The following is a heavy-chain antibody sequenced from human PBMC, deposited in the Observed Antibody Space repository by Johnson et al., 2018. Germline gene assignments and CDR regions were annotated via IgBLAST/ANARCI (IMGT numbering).Heavy chain of an antibody. CDR2: IYSGGST. V-gene: IGHV3-53*01. J-gene: IGHJ4*02. CDR3: ARDSEYCSGGSCYSRHYFDY. D-gene: IGHD2-15*01. CDR1: GFTVSSNY. Sequence: EVQLVESGGGLIQPGGSLRLSCAASGFTVSSNYMSWVRQAPGKGLEWVSVIYSGGSTYYADSVKGRFTISRDNSKNTLYLQMNSLRAEDTAVYYCARDSEYCSGGSCYSRHYFDYWGQGTLVTVSS.